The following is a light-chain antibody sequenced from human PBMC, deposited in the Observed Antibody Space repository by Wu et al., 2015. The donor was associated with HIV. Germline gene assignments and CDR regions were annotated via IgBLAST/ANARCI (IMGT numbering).Light chain of an antibody. CDR2: DAS. V-gene: IGKV3-15*01. CDR3: QQFGTWPYS. Sequence: EIVMTQSPATLSVSPGERATLSCRASQSVSSNLAWYQQKSGQPPRLLIHDASTRAKDVPARFVGSGSGTDFSLTITTLQPEDFATYYCQQFGTWPYSFGGGT. J-gene: IGKJ4*01. CDR1: QSVSSN.